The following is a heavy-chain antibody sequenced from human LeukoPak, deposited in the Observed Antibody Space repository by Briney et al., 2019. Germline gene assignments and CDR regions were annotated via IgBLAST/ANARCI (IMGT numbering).Heavy chain of an antibody. V-gene: IGHV3-7*03. CDR3: VSRGCTANACFVSSFNCFDH. CDR2: INQDGSEK. Sequence: GGSLRLSCAASGLTFSRYWLTWVRQAPGKGLEWVANINQDGSEKNYVDSVKGRFTVSRDNAKSSLYLQMNSLRDEDTAVYHCVSRGCTANACFVSSFNCFDHWGQGSLVTVSS. D-gene: IGHD2-8*02. CDR1: GLTFSRYW. J-gene: IGHJ4*02.